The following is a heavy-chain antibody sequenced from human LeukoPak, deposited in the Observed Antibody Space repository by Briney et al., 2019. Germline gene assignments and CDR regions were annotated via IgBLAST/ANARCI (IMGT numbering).Heavy chain of an antibody. D-gene: IGHD1-26*01. Sequence: GGSLRLSCAASGFTFSTYNMNWVRQAPGKGLEWVSSISSSSNYIYYADSVKGRFTISRDNAKNSLYLQMNSLRAEDTDVYYCARDVGASAPDAFDVWGQGTMVTVSS. V-gene: IGHV3-21*01. CDR1: GFTFSTYN. J-gene: IGHJ3*01. CDR3: ARDVGASAPDAFDV. CDR2: ISSSSNYI.